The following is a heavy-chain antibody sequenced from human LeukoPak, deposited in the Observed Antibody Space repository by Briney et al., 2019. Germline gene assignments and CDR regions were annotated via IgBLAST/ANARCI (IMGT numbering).Heavy chain of an antibody. CDR2: INPSGGST. D-gene: IGHD6-19*01. J-gene: IGHJ4*02. CDR1: GYTFTSYY. Sequence: ASVKVSCKASGYTFTSYYMHWVRQAPGQGLEWMGIINPSGGSTSYAQKFQGRVTMTRDTSTSTVYTELSSLRSEDTAVYYCARDEKIVGIAVAAHFDYWGQGTLVTVS. CDR3: ARDEKIVGIAVAAHFDY. V-gene: IGHV1-46*01.